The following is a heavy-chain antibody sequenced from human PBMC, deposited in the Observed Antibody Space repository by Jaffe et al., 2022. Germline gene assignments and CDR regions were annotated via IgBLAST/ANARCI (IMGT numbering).Heavy chain of an antibody. Sequence: EVQLLESGGGLVQPGGSLRLSCAASGFTFSSYAMSWVRQAPGKGLEWVSAISGSGGSTYYADSVKGRFTISRDNSKNTLYLQMNSLRAEDTAVYYCAKDSNVPYDDITIFGVVDYWGQGTLVTVSS. J-gene: IGHJ4*02. V-gene: IGHV3-23*01. D-gene: IGHD3-3*01. CDR3: AKDSNVPYDDITIFGVVDY. CDR2: ISGSGGST. CDR1: GFTFSSYA.